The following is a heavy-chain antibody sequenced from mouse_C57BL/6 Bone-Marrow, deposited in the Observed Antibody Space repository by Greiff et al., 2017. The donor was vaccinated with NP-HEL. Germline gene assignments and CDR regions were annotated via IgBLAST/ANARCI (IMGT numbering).Heavy chain of an antibody. CDR2: IHPNSGST. CDR3: ARDDGYYHWYFDV. Sequence: QVQLQQPGAELVKPGASVKLSCKASGYTFTSYWMHWVKQRPGQGLEWIGMIHPNSGSTNYNEKFKSKATLTVDKSSSTAYMQLSSLTSEDSAVYYCARDDGYYHWYFDVWGTGTTVTVSS. V-gene: IGHV1-64*01. D-gene: IGHD2-3*01. CDR1: GYTFTSYW. J-gene: IGHJ1*03.